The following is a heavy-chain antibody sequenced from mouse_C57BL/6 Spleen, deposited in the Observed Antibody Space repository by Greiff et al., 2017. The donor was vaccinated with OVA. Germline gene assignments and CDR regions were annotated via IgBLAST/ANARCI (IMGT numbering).Heavy chain of an antibody. CDR3: ARSPYYYGSSYDYAMDY. D-gene: IGHD1-1*01. V-gene: IGHV1-76*01. J-gene: IGHJ4*01. CDR1: GYTFTDYY. CDR2: IYPGSGNT. Sequence: VQLQESGAELVRPGASVKLSCKASGYTFTDYYINWVKQRPGQGLEWIARIYPGSGNTYYNEKFKGKATLTAEKSSSTAYMQLSSLTSEDSAVYFCARSPYYYGSSYDYAMDYWGQGTSVTVSS.